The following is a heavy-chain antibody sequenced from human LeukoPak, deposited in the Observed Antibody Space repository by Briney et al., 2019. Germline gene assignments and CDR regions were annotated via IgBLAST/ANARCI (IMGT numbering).Heavy chain of an antibody. Sequence: ASVKVSCKVSGYTFTGYYMHWVRQAPGQGLEWMGWINPNSGGTNYAQKFQGRVTMTRDTSISTAYMELSRLRSDGTAVYYCARAGIWYYYGSGSYHHWGQGTLVTVSS. J-gene: IGHJ5*02. CDR3: ARAGIWYYYGSGSYHH. CDR1: GYTFTGYY. V-gene: IGHV1-2*02. CDR2: INPNSGGT. D-gene: IGHD3-10*01.